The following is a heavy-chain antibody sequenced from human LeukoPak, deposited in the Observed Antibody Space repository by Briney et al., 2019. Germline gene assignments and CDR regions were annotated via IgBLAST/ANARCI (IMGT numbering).Heavy chain of an antibody. CDR2: IIPIFGTA. Sequence: SVKVSCKASGGTFSSYAISWVRQAPGQGLEWMGGIIPIFGTANYAQKVQGRVTITADESTSTAYMELSSLRSEDTAVYYCARGSIIGIAATLHPFDYWGQGTLVTVSS. CDR3: ARGSIIGIAATLHPFDY. D-gene: IGHD6-13*01. J-gene: IGHJ4*02. V-gene: IGHV1-69*01. CDR1: GGTFSSYA.